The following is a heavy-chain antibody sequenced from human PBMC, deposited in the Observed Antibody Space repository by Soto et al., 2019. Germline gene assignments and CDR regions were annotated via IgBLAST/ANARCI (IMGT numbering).Heavy chain of an antibody. J-gene: IGHJ6*02. Sequence: HGESLKISCKGSGYSFTSYWISWVRQMPGKGLEWMGRIDPSDSYTNYSPSFQGHVTISADKSISTAYLQWSSLKASDTAMYYCARHRANYYGSGSYYTSYYYYYGMDVWGQGTTVTVSS. CDR3: ARHRANYYGSGSYYTSYYYYYGMDV. V-gene: IGHV5-10-1*01. D-gene: IGHD3-10*01. CDR1: GYSFTSYW. CDR2: IDPSDSYT.